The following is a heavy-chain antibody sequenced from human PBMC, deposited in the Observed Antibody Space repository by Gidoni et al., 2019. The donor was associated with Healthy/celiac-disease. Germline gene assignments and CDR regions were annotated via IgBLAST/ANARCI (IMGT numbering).Heavy chain of an antibody. CDR3: ARDLITMVRGVAYYYGMDV. Sequence: EVQLVESGGGLVQPGGSRRLSCAASGFTFSRASINWVRQAPGKGLEWGSSISSSSSYIYYADSVKGRFTISRDNAKNSLYLQMNSLRAEDTAVYYCARDLITMVRGVAYYYGMDVWGQGTTVTVSS. D-gene: IGHD3-10*01. V-gene: IGHV3-21*01. J-gene: IGHJ6*02. CDR1: GFTFSRAS. CDR2: ISSSSSYI.